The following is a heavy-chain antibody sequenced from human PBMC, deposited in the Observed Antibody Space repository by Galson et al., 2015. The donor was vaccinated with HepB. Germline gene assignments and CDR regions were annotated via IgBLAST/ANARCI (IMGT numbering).Heavy chain of an antibody. J-gene: IGHJ6*02. D-gene: IGHD5-18*01. Sequence: SVKVSCKASGGTFSSDAISWVRQAPGQGPEWMGGIIPIFGTANYAQKFQGRVTITADESTSTAYMELSSLRFEDTAVYYCATPISDSYGYNYGMDVWGQGTTVTVSS. V-gene: IGHV1-69*13. CDR3: ATPISDSYGYNYGMDV. CDR1: GGTFSSDA. CDR2: IIPIFGTA.